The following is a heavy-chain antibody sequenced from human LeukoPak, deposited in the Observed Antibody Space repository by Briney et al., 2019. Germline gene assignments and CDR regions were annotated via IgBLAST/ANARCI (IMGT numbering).Heavy chain of an antibody. J-gene: IGHJ4*02. Sequence: SETLSLTCTVSGGSISSYYWSWIRQPPGKGLGWIGYIYYSGSTNYNPSLKSRVTISVDTSKNQFSLKLSSVAAADTAVYYCARHSSGWHLDFWGQGSLVTVSS. CDR2: IYYSGST. V-gene: IGHV4-59*01. CDR1: GGSISSYY. CDR3: ARHSSGWHLDF. D-gene: IGHD6-19*01.